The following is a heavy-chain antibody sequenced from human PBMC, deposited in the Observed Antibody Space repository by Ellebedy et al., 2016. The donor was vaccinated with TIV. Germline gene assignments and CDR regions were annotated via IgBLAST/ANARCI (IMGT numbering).Heavy chain of an antibody. Sequence: SETLSLXXTVSGGSISSSSYYWGWIRQPPGKGLEWIGSIYYSGRTNYNPSLKSRVTISVDTSKNQFSLKLTSVTAADTAVYYCARDSNGGHPWGQGTLVTVSS. CDR1: GGSISSSSYY. D-gene: IGHD3-10*01. CDR2: IYYSGRT. CDR3: ARDSNGGHP. V-gene: IGHV4-39*07. J-gene: IGHJ4*02.